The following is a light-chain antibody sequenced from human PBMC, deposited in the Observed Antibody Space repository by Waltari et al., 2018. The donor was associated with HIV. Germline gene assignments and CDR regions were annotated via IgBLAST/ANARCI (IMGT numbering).Light chain of an antibody. V-gene: IGKV2-30*01. CDR2: KIS. CDR1: QSLLYTDGNTY. CDR3: MQSSHWPGT. J-gene: IGKJ1*01. Sequence: EDVMTQYTVSLSVALVRRAPFSCRSRQSLLYTDGNTYLNWFHQRPGQSPRRLIYKISNRESGVPDRFSASGSVTEFTLHISRVEAEDVGIFYCMQSSHWPGTFGQGTKVEIQ.